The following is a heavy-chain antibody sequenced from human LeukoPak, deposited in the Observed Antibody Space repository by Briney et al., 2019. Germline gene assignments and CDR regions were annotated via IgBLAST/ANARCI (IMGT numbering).Heavy chain of an antibody. CDR3: ERLSSSGWYEDY. D-gene: IGHD6-19*01. Sequence: GGSLRLSCAASGFNFNNYNMNWVRQAPGKGLEWVSYITLSSSSIYYADSVKGRFTISRDNAKNSLYLQMNSLRAEDTAVYYCERLSSSGWYEDYWGQGTLVTVSS. CDR2: ITLSSSSI. V-gene: IGHV3-48*01. J-gene: IGHJ4*02. CDR1: GFNFNNYN.